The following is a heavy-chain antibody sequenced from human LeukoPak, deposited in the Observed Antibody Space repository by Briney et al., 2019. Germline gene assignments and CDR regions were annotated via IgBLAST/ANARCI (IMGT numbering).Heavy chain of an antibody. J-gene: IGHJ4*02. D-gene: IGHD3-3*01. CDR2: ISSSSSTI. CDR3: ARFSSWSGYYRAHYYFDY. CDR1: GFTFSSYS. V-gene: IGHV3-48*01. Sequence: GGSLRLSCAASGFTFSSYSMNWVRQAPGKGLEWVSYISSSSSTIYYADSVKGRFTISRDNAKNSLYLQMNSLRAEDTAVYYCARFSSWSGYYRAHYYFDYWGQGTLVTVSS.